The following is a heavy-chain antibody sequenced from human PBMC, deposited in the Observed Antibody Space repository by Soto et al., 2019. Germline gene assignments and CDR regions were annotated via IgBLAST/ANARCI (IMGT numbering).Heavy chain of an antibody. CDR3: ARVQYYYGSGSYYSYYYGMDV. D-gene: IGHD3-10*01. V-gene: IGHV4-34*01. CDR1: SGSFSDYY. CDR2: INHGGST. J-gene: IGHJ6*02. Sequence: SETLSLTCTVSSGSFSDYYWSWIRQPPGKGLEWIGEINHGGSTSYNPSLKSRVTISVDTSKNQFSLKLRSVTAADTAVYYCARVQYYYGSGSYYSYYYGMDVWGQGTTVTVSS.